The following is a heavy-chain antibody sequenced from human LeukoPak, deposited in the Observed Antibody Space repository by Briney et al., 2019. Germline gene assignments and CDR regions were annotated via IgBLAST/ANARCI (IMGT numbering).Heavy chain of an antibody. CDR3: ASPSFAGTTAFDY. CDR2: IIPIFGTA. V-gene: IGHV1-69*01. D-gene: IGHD4-17*01. CDR1: GGTFSSYA. Sequence: GSSVKVSCKASGGTFSSYAISWVRQAPGQGLEWMGGIIPIFGTANYAQKFQGRVTITADESTSTAYMELSSLRSEDTAVYYCASPSFAGTTAFDYWGRGTLVTVSS. J-gene: IGHJ4*02.